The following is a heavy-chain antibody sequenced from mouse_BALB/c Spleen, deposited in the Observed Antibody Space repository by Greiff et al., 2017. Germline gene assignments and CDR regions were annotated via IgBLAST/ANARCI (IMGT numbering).Heavy chain of an antibody. CDR3: ASTATEGFAY. Sequence: VQLQQSGPGLVQPSQSLSITCTVSGFSLTSYGVHWVRQSPGKGLEWLGVIWSGGSTDYNAAFISRLSISKDNSKSQVFFKMNSLQANDTAIYYCASTATEGFAYWGQGTLVTVSA. CDR1: GFSLTSYG. CDR2: IWSGGST. D-gene: IGHD1-2*01. V-gene: IGHV2-2*02. J-gene: IGHJ3*01.